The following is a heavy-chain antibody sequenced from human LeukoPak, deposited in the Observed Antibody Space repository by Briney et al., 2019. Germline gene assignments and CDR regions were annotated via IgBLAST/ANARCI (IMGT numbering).Heavy chain of an antibody. D-gene: IGHD2-15*01. CDR3: ATIFGGSSRGFDY. CDR1: GGSFSVYY. Sequence: SETLSLTCAVYGGSFSVYYWSWIRQPPGKGLEWIGEINHSGSTNYNPSLKSRVTISVDTSKNQFSLKLSSVTAADTAVYYCATIFGGSSRGFDYWGQGTLVTVSS. J-gene: IGHJ4*02. CDR2: INHSGST. V-gene: IGHV4-34*01.